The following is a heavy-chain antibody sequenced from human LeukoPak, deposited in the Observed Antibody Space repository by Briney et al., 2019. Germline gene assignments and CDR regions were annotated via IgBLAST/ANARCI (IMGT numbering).Heavy chain of an antibody. CDR2: INPNSGGT. CDR3: ARTVIDDFWSGYYFDY. V-gene: IGHV1-2*02. D-gene: IGHD3-3*01. CDR1: GYTFTGYY. J-gene: IGHJ4*02. Sequence: AASVKVSCKASGYTFTGYYMHWVRQAPGQGLEWMGWINPNSGGTNYAQKFQGRVTMTRDTSISTAYMELGRLRSDDTAVYYCARTVIDDFWSGYYFDYWGQGTLVTVSS.